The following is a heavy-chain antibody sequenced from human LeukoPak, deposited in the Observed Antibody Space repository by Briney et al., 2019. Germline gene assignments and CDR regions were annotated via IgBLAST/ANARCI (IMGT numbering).Heavy chain of an antibody. Sequence: PGGSLRLSCAASGFTFSNYAMTWVRQAPGKGLEWVSYISSSSSTIYYADSVKGRFTISRDNAKNSLYLQMDSLTDEDTAVYYCARSSGHAFPDYWGQGTLVTVSS. CDR2: ISSSSSTI. J-gene: IGHJ4*02. CDR3: ARSSGHAFPDY. CDR1: GFTFSNYA. D-gene: IGHD3-22*01. V-gene: IGHV3-48*02.